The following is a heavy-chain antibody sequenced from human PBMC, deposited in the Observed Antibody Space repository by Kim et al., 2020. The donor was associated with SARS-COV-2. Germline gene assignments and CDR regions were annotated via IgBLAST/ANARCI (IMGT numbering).Heavy chain of an antibody. J-gene: IGHJ4*02. CDR3: ARSEGRASWHQFDY. Sequence: SETLSLTCTVSTDSFSAYYWSWIRQIPGKGLEWIGYIFYSGSTNYNPSLKSRATISWDTSRNQFSLALTSVTQADTAVYYCARSEGRASWHQFDYCGQG. CDR1: TDSFSAYY. CDR2: IFYSGST. V-gene: IGHV4-59*01.